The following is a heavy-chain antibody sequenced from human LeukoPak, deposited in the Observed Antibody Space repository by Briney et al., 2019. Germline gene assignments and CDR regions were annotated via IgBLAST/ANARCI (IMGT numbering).Heavy chain of an antibody. V-gene: IGHV5-51*01. CDR2: IYPGDSDT. CDR1: GYSFTSYW. Sequence: GESLKISCKGSGYSFTSYWIGWVRQMPGKGLEWMGIIYPGDSDTRYSPSFQGQVTISADKSISTAYLQWSSLKASDTAMYYCARQGYSSGWYDAFDIWGQGTIVTVSS. D-gene: IGHD6-19*01. J-gene: IGHJ3*02. CDR3: ARQGYSSGWYDAFDI.